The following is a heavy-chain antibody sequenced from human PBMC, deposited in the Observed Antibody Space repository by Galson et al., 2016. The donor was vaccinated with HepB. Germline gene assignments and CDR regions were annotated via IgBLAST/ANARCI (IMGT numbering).Heavy chain of an antibody. V-gene: IGHV3-30*04. Sequence: SLRLSCAASGFTFTDYAMHWVRQPPGKGLEWVAFISFDGQNKYYADSVKGRFTISRDNSKNALYVEMIRLRGEDTAVYYWARGRGAYIWRANLEYWGQGTLLTVSS. CDR2: ISFDGQNK. CDR3: ARGRGAYIWRANLEY. CDR1: GFTFTDYA. D-gene: IGHD1-20*01. J-gene: IGHJ4*02.